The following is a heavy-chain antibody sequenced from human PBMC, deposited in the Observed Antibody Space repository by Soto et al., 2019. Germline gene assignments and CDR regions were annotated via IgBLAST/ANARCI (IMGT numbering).Heavy chain of an antibody. CDR2: ISYDGSSK. CDR3: AKDRGGQHFGLDV. V-gene: IGHV3-30*18. CDR1: GFTFSSFG. Sequence: VGSLRLSCAASGFTFSSFGMHWVRQAPGKGLEWVAVISYDGSSKYYADSVKGRFTISRDNSKNTLYLQMNSLRAEGTAVYYCAKDRGGQHFGLDVWGQGTTVTVSS. J-gene: IGHJ6*02. D-gene: IGHD3-3*02.